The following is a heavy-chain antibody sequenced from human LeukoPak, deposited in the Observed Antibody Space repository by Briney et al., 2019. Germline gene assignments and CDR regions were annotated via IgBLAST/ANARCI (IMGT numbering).Heavy chain of an antibody. Sequence: GGSLRLSCAASGPTFSSYAMTWVRQAPGKGLEWVSTISDSGGSTYYADSIKGRFTISRDNSKNTLYLQMNSLRVEDTAVYYCAKDAGDSYHWGRGTLVTVSS. CDR1: GPTFSSYA. V-gene: IGHV3-23*01. CDR3: AKDAGDSYH. CDR2: ISDSGGST. J-gene: IGHJ5*02.